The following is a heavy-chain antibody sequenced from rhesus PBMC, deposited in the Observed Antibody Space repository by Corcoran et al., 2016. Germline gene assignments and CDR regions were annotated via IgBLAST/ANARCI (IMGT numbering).Heavy chain of an antibody. CDR3: ARGHNWNYGAFDF. J-gene: IGHJ3*01. D-gene: IGHD1-26*01. CDR1: GYSISSGYG. CDR2: IGGSSGST. V-gene: IGHV4-127*01. Sequence: QVQLQESGPGLVKPSETLSLTCAVSGYSISSGYGWSWIRQPPGKGLEWIGYIGGSSGSTNYNPSLKCRVTISKATSKNQFSLKLSSVTAADTAVYYCARGHNWNYGAFDFWGQGLRVTVSS.